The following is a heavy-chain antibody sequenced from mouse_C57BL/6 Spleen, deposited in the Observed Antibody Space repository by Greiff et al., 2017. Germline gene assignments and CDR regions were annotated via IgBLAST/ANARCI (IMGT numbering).Heavy chain of an antibody. CDR3: ARPQGGFDY. J-gene: IGHJ2*01. Sequence: VKLMASGPELVKPGASVKISCKASGYAFSSSWMNWVKQRPGTGLEWIGRIYPGDGDTNYNGKFKGKATLTADKSSSTAYMQLSSLTSEDSAVYFCARPQGGFDYWGQGTTLTVSS. V-gene: IGHV1-82*01. CDR1: GYAFSSSW. CDR2: IYPGDGDT.